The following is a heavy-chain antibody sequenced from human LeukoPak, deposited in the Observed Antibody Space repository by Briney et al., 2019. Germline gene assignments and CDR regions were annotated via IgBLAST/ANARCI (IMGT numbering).Heavy chain of an antibody. CDR3: ARDLTMVRGARYRPYNWFDA. CDR1: RGTFSSYA. J-gene: IGHJ5*02. V-gene: IGHV1-69*13. Sequence: SVKVSCKASRGTFSSYAISWVRQAPGQGLEWMGGTVPIFGTANYAQKFQGRVTISADESTSTAYMELSSLRFEDTAVYYCARDLTMVRGARYRPYNWFDAWGQGTLVTVSP. D-gene: IGHD3-10*01. CDR2: TVPIFGTA.